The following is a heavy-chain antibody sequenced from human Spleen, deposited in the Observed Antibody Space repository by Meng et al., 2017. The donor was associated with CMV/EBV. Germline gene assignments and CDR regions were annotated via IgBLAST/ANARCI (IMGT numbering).Heavy chain of an antibody. CDR1: YTFTSYD. Sequence: YTFTSYDINWVRQATGQGLEWMGWMNPNSGNTGYAQKFQGRVTITRNTSISTAYMELSSLRSEDTAVYYCARGREASSGRRTNWVDPWGQGTLVTVSS. CDR3: ARGREASSGRRTNWVDP. V-gene: IGHV1-8*03. CDR2: MNPNSGNT. J-gene: IGHJ5*02. D-gene: IGHD6-25*01.